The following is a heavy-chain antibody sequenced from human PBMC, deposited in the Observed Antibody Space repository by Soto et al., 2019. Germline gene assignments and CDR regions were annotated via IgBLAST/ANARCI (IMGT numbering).Heavy chain of an antibody. D-gene: IGHD3-16*01. CDR1: GFSLTTSGEA. CDR3: AHATPRSSSWGIEFKWHFDR. Sequence: QLTLKESGPTVVQPTQRLTLTCTFSGFSLTTSGEAVGWVRQPPGKALEWLALLFWNDDKRYSPSLKTRLTITVDTSNNQVILTMTDMDPGDKAAYYCAHATPRSSSWGIEFKWHFDRWGQGTRVTVSS. J-gene: IGHJ4*02. V-gene: IGHV2-5*01. CDR2: LFWNDDK.